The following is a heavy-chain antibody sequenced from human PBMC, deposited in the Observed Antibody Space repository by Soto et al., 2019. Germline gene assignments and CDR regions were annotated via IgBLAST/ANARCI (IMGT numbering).Heavy chain of an antibody. CDR3: ARVQEGYEYQLSSYYFDY. V-gene: IGHV3-20*04. D-gene: IGHD2-2*01. CDR1: GFTFDDYG. CDR2: INWNGGST. Sequence: AGGSLRLSCAASGFTFDDYGMSWVRQAPGKGLEWVSGINWNGGSTGYADSVKGRFTISRDNAKNSLYLQMNSLRAEDTALYYCARVQEGYEYQLSSYYFDYWGQGTLVTVSS. J-gene: IGHJ4*02.